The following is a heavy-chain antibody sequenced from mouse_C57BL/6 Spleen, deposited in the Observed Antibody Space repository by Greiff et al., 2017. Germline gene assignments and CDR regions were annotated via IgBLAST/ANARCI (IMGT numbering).Heavy chain of an antibody. V-gene: IGHV1-54*01. CDR3: ARGNYGSSFFDY. CDR1: GYAFTNYL. CDR2: SNPGSGGT. D-gene: IGHD1-1*01. J-gene: IGHJ2*01. Sequence: VQLQQSGAELVRPGTSVKVSCKASGYAFTNYLIEWVKQRPGQGLEWIGVSNPGSGGTNYNEKFKGKATLTADNTSSTAYMQLSSLTSEDSAVYFCARGNYGSSFFDYWCQGTTLTVSS.